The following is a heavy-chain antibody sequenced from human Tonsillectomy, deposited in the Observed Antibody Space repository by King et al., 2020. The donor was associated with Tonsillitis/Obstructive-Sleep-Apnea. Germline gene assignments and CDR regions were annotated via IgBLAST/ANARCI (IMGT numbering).Heavy chain of an antibody. Sequence: QLVQSGAEVQKPGASVRVSCKASGYSFTSDDIIWVRKTTGQGLEWMGWMNPTSGNTAYAHKFQGRVTMTRNIPISTAYMELNSLRSEDTAVFYCARGRFSGTYAGERYYSYLDVWGKGTTVTVSS. V-gene: IGHV1-8*01. CDR3: ARGRFSGTYAGERYYSYLDV. CDR1: GYSFTSDD. D-gene: IGHD1-26*01. J-gene: IGHJ6*03. CDR2: MNPTSGNT.